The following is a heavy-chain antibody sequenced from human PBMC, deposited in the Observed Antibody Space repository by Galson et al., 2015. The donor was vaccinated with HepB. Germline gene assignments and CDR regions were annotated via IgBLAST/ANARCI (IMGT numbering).Heavy chain of an antibody. J-gene: IGHJ4*02. Sequence: SLRLSCAASGFTVSSNYMSWVCQAPGKGLEWVSVIYSGGSTYYADSVKGRFTISRDNSKNTLYLQMNSLRAEDTAVYYCASGRDGYKTLHGFLGYWGQGTLVTVSS. CDR1: GFTVSSNY. V-gene: IGHV3-53*01. D-gene: IGHD5-24*01. CDR3: ASGRDGYKTLHGFLGY. CDR2: IYSGGST.